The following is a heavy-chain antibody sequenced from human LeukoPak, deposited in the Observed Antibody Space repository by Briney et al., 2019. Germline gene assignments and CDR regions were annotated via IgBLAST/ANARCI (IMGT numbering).Heavy chain of an antibody. D-gene: IGHD1-14*01. V-gene: IGHV1-69*04. J-gene: IGHJ4*02. CDR2: IIPILGIA. CDR1: GGTFSSYA. CDR3: ARGETAVKTIDY. Sequence: GASVKVSCKASGGTFSSYAISWVRQAPGQGLEWMGRIIPILGIANYAQKFQGGVTITADKSTSTAYMELSSLRSEDTAVYYCARGETAVKTIDYWGQGTLVTVSS.